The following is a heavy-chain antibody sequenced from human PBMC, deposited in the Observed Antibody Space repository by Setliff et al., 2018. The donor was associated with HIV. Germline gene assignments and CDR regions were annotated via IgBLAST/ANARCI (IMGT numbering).Heavy chain of an antibody. CDR3: ARDPGSHSSLSSFDY. J-gene: IGHJ4*02. CDR2: ILHDGGNT. Sequence: PGGSLRLSCAASGFTFRNYAMHWVRQAPGKGLEWVALILHDGGNTYYADSVKGRFTISRDNSENTLFLEMNSLRPDDTAVYYCARDPGSHSSLSSFDYWGQGTLVTVSS. D-gene: IGHD3-22*01. V-gene: IGHV3-30*01. CDR1: GFTFRNYA.